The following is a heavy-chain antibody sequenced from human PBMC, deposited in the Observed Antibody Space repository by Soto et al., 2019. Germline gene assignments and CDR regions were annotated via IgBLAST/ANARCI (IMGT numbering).Heavy chain of an antibody. V-gene: IGHV3-53*01. Sequence: GSLRLSCAASGFTVSSNYMSWVRQAPGKGLEWVSVIYSGGSTYYADSVKGRFTISRDNSKNTLYLQMNSLRAEDTAVYYCVRASYYDFWSGLFDYWGQGTLVTVSS. CDR2: IYSGGST. CDR1: GFTVSSNY. CDR3: VRASYYDFWSGLFDY. J-gene: IGHJ4*02. D-gene: IGHD3-3*01.